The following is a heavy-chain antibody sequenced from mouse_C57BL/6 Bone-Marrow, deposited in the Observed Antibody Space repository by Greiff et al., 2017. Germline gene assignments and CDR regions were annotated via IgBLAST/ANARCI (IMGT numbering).Heavy chain of an antibody. CDR1: GYTFTSYW. CDR2: IHPNSGST. CDR3: ARLYGSRGYFDV. Sequence: VQLQQPGAELVKPGASVKLSCKASGYTFTSYWMHWVKQRPGQGLEWIGMIHPNSGSTKYNEKFKSKATLTVDKSSSTAYKQLSSLTSEDSAVYYCARLYGSRGYFDVWGTGTTVTVSS. V-gene: IGHV1-64*01. J-gene: IGHJ1*03. D-gene: IGHD1-1*01.